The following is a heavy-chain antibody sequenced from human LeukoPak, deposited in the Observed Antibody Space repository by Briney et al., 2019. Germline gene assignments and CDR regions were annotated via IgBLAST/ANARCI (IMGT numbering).Heavy chain of an antibody. J-gene: IGHJ5*02. CDR3: ARDWDYSNYGDVTGNWFDP. V-gene: IGHV1-18*01. D-gene: IGHD4-11*01. CDR2: ISAYNGNT. Sequence: ASVKVSCKASGYTFTSYGISWVRQAPGQGLEWMGWISAYNGNTNYAQKLQGRVTMTTDTSTSTAYMELRSLRSDDTAVYYCARDWDYSNYGDVTGNWFDPWGQGTLVTVSS. CDR1: GYTFTSYG.